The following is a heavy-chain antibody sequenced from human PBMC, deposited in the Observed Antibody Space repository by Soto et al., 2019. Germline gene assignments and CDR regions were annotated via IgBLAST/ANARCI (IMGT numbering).Heavy chain of an antibody. J-gene: IGHJ6*02. CDR1: GYSFTSYW. CDR3: ARTPTALAAYYYYGMDV. D-gene: IGHD6-25*01. CDR2: IYPGDSDT. Sequence: GESLKISCKGSGYSFTSYWIGWVRQMPGKGLEWMGIIYPGDSDTRYSPTFQGQVTISADKSISTAYLQWSSLKASDTAMYYCARTPTALAAYYYYGMDVWGQGTTVTVSS. V-gene: IGHV5-51*01.